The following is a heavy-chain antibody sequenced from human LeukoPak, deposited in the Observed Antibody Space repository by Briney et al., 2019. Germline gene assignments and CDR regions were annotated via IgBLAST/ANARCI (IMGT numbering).Heavy chain of an antibody. V-gene: IGHV3-7*01. CDR2: IRQDGSET. CDR3: FIPKTGKFDH. J-gene: IGHJ4*02. Sequence: GGSLRLSCAASGFSFSKFWMGWVRQAPGKGPEWVANIRQDGSETYYVDSVRGRFTISRDNANNLLHLRMSSLTAEDTAVYFCFIPKTGKFDHWGQGTLVVVSS. CDR1: GFSFSKFW. D-gene: IGHD1-1*01.